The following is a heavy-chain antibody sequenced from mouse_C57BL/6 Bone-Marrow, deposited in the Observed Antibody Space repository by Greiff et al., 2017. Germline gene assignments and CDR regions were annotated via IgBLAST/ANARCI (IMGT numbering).Heavy chain of an antibody. J-gene: IGHJ4*01. V-gene: IGHV7-3*01. CDR1: GFTFTDYY. Sequence: EVKLVESGGGLVQPGGSLSLSCAASGFTFTDYYMSWVRQPPGKALEWLGFIRNKANGYTTEYSGSVKGRFTISRDNSHSILCLQVNALRAEDSATYYCEGSRLHYDAMDYWGQGTSVTVSS. D-gene: IGHD6-1*01. CDR2: IRNKANGYTT. CDR3: EGSRLHYDAMDY.